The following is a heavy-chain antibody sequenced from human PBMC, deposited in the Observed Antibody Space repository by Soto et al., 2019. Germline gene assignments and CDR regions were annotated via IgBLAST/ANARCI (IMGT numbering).Heavy chain of an antibody. CDR2: VNPSGGST. CDR3: AREENCSDGICYSEYFQR. Sequence: ASVKVSCKASGYIFTAYSMHWVRQAPGQGLEWMGVVNPSGGSTNYAQRFQGRITMTRDTSTSTVYMDLSSLTSEDTAVYYCAREENCSDGICYSEYFQRWGQGTLVIVSS. D-gene: IGHD2-15*01. V-gene: IGHV1-46*01. J-gene: IGHJ1*01. CDR1: GYIFTAYS.